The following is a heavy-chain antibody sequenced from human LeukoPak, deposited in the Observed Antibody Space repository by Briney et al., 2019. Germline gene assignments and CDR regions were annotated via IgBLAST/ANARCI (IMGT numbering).Heavy chain of an antibody. CDR3: ARDAQRGFDYSNSLQY. V-gene: IGHV3-33*01. CDR2: IWSDGANR. Sequence: PGGSLRLSCAATGFTFNHYGMHWVRQAPGKGLAWVAVIWSDGANRYYADSVKGRFTISRDDSRSTVYLQMNSLRPEDTGVYYCARDAQRGFDYSNSLQYWGQGTPVTVST. CDR1: GFTFNHYG. D-gene: IGHD4-11*01. J-gene: IGHJ4*02.